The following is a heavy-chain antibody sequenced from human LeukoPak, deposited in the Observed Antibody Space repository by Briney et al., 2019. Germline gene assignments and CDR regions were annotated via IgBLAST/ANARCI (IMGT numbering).Heavy chain of an antibody. V-gene: IGHV3-7*01. D-gene: IGHD5-24*01. CDR1: GFTFSGSW. CDR2: INPDGSQK. Sequence: GESLRLSCAASGFTFSGSWMNWVRHAPGKGLEWVANINPDGSQKRFVDSVMGRFTMSRDNAKNSLYLQMNSLRVEDTAVFYCAAWTDRGYNFWGQGTLVTVSS. J-gene: IGHJ4*02. CDR3: AAWTDRGYNF.